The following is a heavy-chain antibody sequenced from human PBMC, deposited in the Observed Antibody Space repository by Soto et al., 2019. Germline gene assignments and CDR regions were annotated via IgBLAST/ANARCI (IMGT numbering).Heavy chain of an antibody. CDR2: ISYDGSDK. CDR1: GFTFSNYA. Sequence: DLEESGGGVVQPGRSLRLSCAASGFTFSNYAMHWVRQAPGKGLEGVAVISYDGSDKYNANSVKGRFTISRDNSKNTLYLQMNSLRAEDTAVYYCARDTGPNGYNYYYFGMDVWGQGTTVTVSS. J-gene: IGHJ6*02. CDR3: ARDTGPNGYNYYYFGMDV. V-gene: IGHV3-30-3*01. D-gene: IGHD5-18*01.